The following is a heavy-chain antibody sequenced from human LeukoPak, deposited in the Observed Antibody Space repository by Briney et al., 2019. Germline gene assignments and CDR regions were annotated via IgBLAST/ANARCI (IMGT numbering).Heavy chain of an antibody. CDR3: ARGSRLRSRSGYWFDP. J-gene: IGHJ5*02. CDR2: INHSGST. Sequence: PSETLSLTCAVYGGSFSGYYWSWIRQPPWKGLEWIGEINHSGSTNYNPSLKSRVTISVDTSKNQFSLKLSSVTAADTAVYYCARGSRLRSRSGYWFDPWGQGTLVTVSS. CDR1: GGSFSGYY. V-gene: IGHV4-34*01. D-gene: IGHD4-17*01.